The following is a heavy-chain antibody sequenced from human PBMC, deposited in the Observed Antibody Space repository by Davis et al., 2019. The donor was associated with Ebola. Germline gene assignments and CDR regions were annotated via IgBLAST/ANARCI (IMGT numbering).Heavy chain of an antibody. CDR2: INWNGGST. V-gene: IGHV3-20*04. J-gene: IGHJ4*02. D-gene: IGHD2-2*01. CDR3: ARVPIVVVPAAMYYFDY. Sequence: GESLKISCAASGLTFDDYGMSWVRQAPGKGLEWVSGINWNGGSTGYADSVKGRFTISRDNAKNSLYLQMNSLRAEDTALYYCARVPIVVVPAAMYYFDYWGQGTLVTVSS. CDR1: GLTFDDYG.